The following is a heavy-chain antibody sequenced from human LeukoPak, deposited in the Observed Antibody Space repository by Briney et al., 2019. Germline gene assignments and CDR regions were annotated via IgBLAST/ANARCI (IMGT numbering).Heavy chain of an antibody. Sequence: SETLSLTCTVSGYSISSGYYWGWIRQPPGKGLEWIGSIYHSGSTYYNPSLKSRVTISVDTSKNQFSLKLSSVTAADTAVYYCARHGNADWFDPWGQGTLVTVSS. V-gene: IGHV4-38-2*02. D-gene: IGHD4-23*01. CDR1: GYSISSGYY. CDR3: ARHGNADWFDP. CDR2: IYHSGST. J-gene: IGHJ5*02.